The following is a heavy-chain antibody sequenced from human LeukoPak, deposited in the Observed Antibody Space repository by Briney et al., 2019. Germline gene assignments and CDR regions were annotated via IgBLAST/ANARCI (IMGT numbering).Heavy chain of an antibody. Sequence: ASVKVSCKASGYTFTSYGISWLRQAPGQGLEWMGWISAYNGNTNYAQKLQGRVTMTTDTSTSTAYMELRSLRSPDTPVYYCARGPLTVTTLDYSGQGTLVTVSS. D-gene: IGHD4-17*01. CDR3: ARGPLTVTTLDY. J-gene: IGHJ4*02. CDR1: GYTFTSYG. CDR2: ISAYNGNT. V-gene: IGHV1-18*01.